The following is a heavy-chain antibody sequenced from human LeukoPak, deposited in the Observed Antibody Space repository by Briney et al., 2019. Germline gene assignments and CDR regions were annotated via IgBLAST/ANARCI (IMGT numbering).Heavy chain of an antibody. CDR3: ARDRDGYNEAYDI. Sequence: GASVKVSCKASVYTFNNYNIHWLRQAPGQGLEWMGIVNPGGDSTNYAQDFQGRLTLTGDTSTSTVYMELSSLRSEDTTAYYSARDRDGYNEAYDIWGQGTMVTVTS. D-gene: IGHD5-24*01. CDR2: VNPGGDST. CDR1: VYTFNNYN. V-gene: IGHV1-46*02. J-gene: IGHJ3*02.